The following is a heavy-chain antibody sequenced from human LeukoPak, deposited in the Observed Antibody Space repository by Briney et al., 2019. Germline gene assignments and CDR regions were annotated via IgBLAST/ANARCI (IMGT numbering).Heavy chain of an antibody. CDR2: MNPNSGNT. CDR1: GYTFTSYD. J-gene: IGHJ3*02. D-gene: IGHD4-17*01. V-gene: IGHV1-8*01. CDR3: AREKSDYGDAFDI. Sequence: ASVKVSCKASGYTFTSYDINWVRQATGQGLEWMGWMNPNSGNTGYAQKFQGRVTMTRNTSISTAYMELSSLRSEDTAVYYCAREKSDYGDAFDIWGQGTMVTVSS.